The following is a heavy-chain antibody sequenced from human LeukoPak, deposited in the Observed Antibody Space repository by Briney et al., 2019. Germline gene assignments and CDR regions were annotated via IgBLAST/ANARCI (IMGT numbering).Heavy chain of an antibody. J-gene: IGHJ4*02. D-gene: IGHD3-10*01. CDR1: GLTFRNAW. Sequence: GGSLRLSCAASGLTFRNAWMSWVRQAPGKGLEWVGRIKSKTDGGTTGYAAPVKGRFTISRDDSKNTLYVQMNSLKTEDTAVYYCTTDERLGHYYGSGGDYWGQGTLVTVSS. CDR3: TTDERLGHYYGSGGDY. CDR2: IKSKTDGGTT. V-gene: IGHV3-15*01.